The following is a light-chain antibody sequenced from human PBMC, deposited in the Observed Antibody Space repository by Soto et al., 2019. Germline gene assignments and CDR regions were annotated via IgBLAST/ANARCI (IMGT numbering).Light chain of an antibody. Sequence: EIVLTQSTATLSLSPGERATLSCRASQSVGSYLAWYQQKPGRAPRLLIYDASNRATGIPARFSGGGSGTDFALTISRLEPEDFAIYYCQQRFNWPWTFGQGNNVEIK. V-gene: IGKV3-11*01. CDR3: QQRFNWPWT. CDR2: DAS. J-gene: IGKJ1*01. CDR1: QSVGSY.